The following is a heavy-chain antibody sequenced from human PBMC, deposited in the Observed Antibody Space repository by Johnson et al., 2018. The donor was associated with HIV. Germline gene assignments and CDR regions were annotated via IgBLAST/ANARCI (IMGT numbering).Heavy chain of an antibody. Sequence: VQLVESGGGVVQPGGSLRLSCAASGFTFSSYDMHWVRQATGKGLEWVAAVGTAGDTFYPGSVKGRFTISREDAKNSLYLQMNSLSAGDTAVYYCARGMYYNFWSGYGIRWDAFDIWGQGTMVTVSS. CDR1: GFTFSSYD. V-gene: IGHV3-13*01. CDR3: ARGMYYNFWSGYGIRWDAFDI. D-gene: IGHD3-3*01. CDR2: VGTAGDT. J-gene: IGHJ3*02.